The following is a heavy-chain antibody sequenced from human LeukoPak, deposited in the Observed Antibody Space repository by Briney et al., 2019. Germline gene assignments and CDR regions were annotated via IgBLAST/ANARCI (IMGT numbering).Heavy chain of an antibody. J-gene: IGHJ3*02. Sequence: SLRLSCAASGFTFDDYAMHWVRQAPGKGLEWVSGISWNSGSIGYADSVKGRFTISRDNAKNSLYLQMNSLRAEDTALYSSAKDMRAWYGADAFDIWGQGTMVTVSS. V-gene: IGHV3-9*01. CDR2: ISWNSGSI. CDR3: AKDMRAWYGADAFDI. D-gene: IGHD6-19*01. CDR1: GFTFDDYA.